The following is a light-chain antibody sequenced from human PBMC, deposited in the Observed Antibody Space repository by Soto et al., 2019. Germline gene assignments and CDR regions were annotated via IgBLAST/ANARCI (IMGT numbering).Light chain of an antibody. V-gene: IGKV3-11*01. CDR3: QQRANWLT. Sequence: EIVLPQSPAPLSLLPGERVTLSCRASQSIGRYLAWYQHKPGQAPRLLIYDAPNRATGIPARFSGSGSGTDFTLTISSLEPEVFADDYCQQRANWLTVGGGTKVEIK. J-gene: IGKJ4*01. CDR1: QSIGRY. CDR2: DAP.